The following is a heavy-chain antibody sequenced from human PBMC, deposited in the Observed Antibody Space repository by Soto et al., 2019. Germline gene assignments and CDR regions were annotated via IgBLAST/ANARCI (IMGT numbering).Heavy chain of an antibody. CDR1: GGSISSGGYY. CDR3: ARDPRITGTTVGDAFDI. D-gene: IGHD1-7*01. CDR2: IYYSGST. V-gene: IGHV4-31*03. Sequence: QVQLQESGPGLVKPSQTLSLTCTVSGGSISSGGYYWSWIRQHPGKGLEWIGYIYYSGSTYYNPSLKRRVTISVDTSKNQFSLKLSSVTAADTAVYYCARDPRITGTTVGDAFDIWGQGTMVTVSS. J-gene: IGHJ3*02.